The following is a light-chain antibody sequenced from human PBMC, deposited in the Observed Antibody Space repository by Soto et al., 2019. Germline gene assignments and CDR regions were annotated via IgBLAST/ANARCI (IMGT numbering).Light chain of an antibody. CDR3: QRYGSSPGLFT. J-gene: IGKJ3*01. CDR1: QSVSKNY. V-gene: IGKV3-20*01. Sequence: IVLTQSPGSLSLSPGERATLSCRASQSVSKNYLAWYQQKPGQAPKLLIYGASVRATGIPDRFSGSGSGTDFTLTITRLESEDFAVYYCQRYGSSPGLFTFGPGTRVDIK. CDR2: GAS.